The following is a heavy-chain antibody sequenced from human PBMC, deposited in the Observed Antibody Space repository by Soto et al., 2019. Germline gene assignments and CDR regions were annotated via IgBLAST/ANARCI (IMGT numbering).Heavy chain of an antibody. D-gene: IGHD3-9*01. V-gene: IGHV3-23*01. CDR1: GFTFSSYA. Sequence: GGSLRLSCAASGFTFSSYAMSWVRQAPGKGLEWVSAISGSGGSTYYADSVKGRFTISRDNSKNTLYLQMNSLRAEDTAVYYCAKDRRDRDYDILTGYYPYGMDVWGQGTTVTVSS. CDR2: ISGSGGST. CDR3: AKDRRDRDYDILTGYYPYGMDV. J-gene: IGHJ6*02.